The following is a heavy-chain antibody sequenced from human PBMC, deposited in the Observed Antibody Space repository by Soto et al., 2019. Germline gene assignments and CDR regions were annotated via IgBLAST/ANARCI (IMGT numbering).Heavy chain of an antibody. CDR3: ARSFGWYAIDQ. D-gene: IGHD6-19*01. CDR2: IHHSGST. CDR1: GASISSEQS. Sequence: RKTLSLTCAVSGASISSEQSWSWVRQPPGKGLEWIGEIHHSGSTNNNPSLKSRVTMSVDKSKNQFSLMLSSVTAADTAVYYCARSFGWYAIDQWGQGTLVTVSS. V-gene: IGHV4-4*03. J-gene: IGHJ1*01.